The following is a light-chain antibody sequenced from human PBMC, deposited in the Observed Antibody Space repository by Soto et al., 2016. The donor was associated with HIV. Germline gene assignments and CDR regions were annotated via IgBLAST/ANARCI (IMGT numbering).Light chain of an antibody. CDR3: QQFNDYSYT. CDR1: QSISSW. Sequence: DIQMTQSPSTLSASVGDRVTITCRASQSISSWLAWYQQKPGKAPKLLIYKASSLESGVPSRFSGSASGTEFTLTISSLQPDDFATYYCQQFNDYSYTFGQGTQLEIK. CDR2: KAS. V-gene: IGKV1-5*03. J-gene: IGKJ2*01.